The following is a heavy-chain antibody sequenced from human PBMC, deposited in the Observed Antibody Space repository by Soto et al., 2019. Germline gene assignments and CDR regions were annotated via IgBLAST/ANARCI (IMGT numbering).Heavy chain of an antibody. D-gene: IGHD3-3*01. CDR3: AIHPELRFFEWSSSYYYYGMDV. CDR1: GYTFTRYG. V-gene: IGHV1-18*04. CDR2: ISAYNGNT. J-gene: IGHJ6*01. Sequence: ASVKVYCRSSGYTFTRYGTSWARRTSGQGLAWMVWISAYNGNTNYAQKLQGRVTMTTDTSTSTAYMELRSLRSDDTAVYYCAIHPELRFFEWSSSYYYYGMDVWGQGTTVPVSS.